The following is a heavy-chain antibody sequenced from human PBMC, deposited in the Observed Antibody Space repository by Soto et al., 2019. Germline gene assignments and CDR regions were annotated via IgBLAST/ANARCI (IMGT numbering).Heavy chain of an antibody. CDR2: ISGSGTS. CDR3: EKVITNDISYWYGMDV. D-gene: IGHD2-8*02. CDR1: GFTFSSYP. Sequence: EVQLLESGGSLVQPGGSLRLSCAASGFTFSSYPMVWVRQAPGKGLESISSISGSGTSYYTASVKGRFTISRDTSENTRYLQMNSLRAEDTAVYYGEKVITNDISYWYGMDVWGQGTTVTVSS. J-gene: IGHJ6*02. V-gene: IGHV3-23*01.